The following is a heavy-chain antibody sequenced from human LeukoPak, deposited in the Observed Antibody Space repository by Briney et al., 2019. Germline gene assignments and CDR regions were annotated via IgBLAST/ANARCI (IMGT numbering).Heavy chain of an antibody. CDR2: INHSGST. Sequence: SETLSLTCTVSGGSISSSSYYWSWIRQPPGKGLEWIGEINHSGSTNYNPSLKSRVTISVDTSKNQFSLKLNSVTAADTAVYYCARGLDYYDGSTYYSHWGQGTLVTVSS. J-gene: IGHJ4*02. V-gene: IGHV4-39*07. CDR1: GGSISSSSYY. D-gene: IGHD3-22*01. CDR3: ARGLDYYDGSTYYSH.